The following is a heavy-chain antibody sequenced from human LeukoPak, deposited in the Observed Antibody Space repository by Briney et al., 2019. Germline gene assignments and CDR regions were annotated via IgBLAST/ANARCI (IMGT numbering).Heavy chain of an antibody. J-gene: IGHJ4*02. CDR1: GFTVSDNY. CDR3: ARDPGYNCGYDY. D-gene: IGHD5-18*01. CDR2: IYSDGST. Sequence: GGSLRLSCAASGFTVSDNYMSWVRQAPGKGLEWVSIIYSDGSTYYADSVKGRFTISRDNSKNTLYLQMNSLRAGDTAVYYCARDPGYNCGYDYWGQGTLVTVSS. V-gene: IGHV3-53*01.